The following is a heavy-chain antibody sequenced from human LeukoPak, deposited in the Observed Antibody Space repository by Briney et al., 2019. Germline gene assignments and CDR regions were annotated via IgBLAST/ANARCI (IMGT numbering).Heavy chain of an antibody. CDR1: GGSFSGYY. V-gene: IGHV4-34*01. CDR3: ARGYYGSGSYPHYDY. J-gene: IGHJ4*02. D-gene: IGHD3-10*01. CDR2: INHSGST. Sequence: SSETLSLTCAVYGGSFSGYYWSWIRQPPGKGLEWIGEINHSGSTNYNPSLKSRVTISVDTSKNQFSLKLSSVTAADTAVYYCARGYYGSGSYPHYDYWGQGTLVTVSS.